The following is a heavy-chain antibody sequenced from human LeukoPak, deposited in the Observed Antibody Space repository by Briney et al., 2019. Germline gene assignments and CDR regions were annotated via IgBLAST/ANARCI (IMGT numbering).Heavy chain of an antibody. V-gene: IGHV1-69*13. D-gene: IGHD5-18*01. CDR3: ARGSPYSYGCYYYYYMDV. Sequence: ASVKVSCKASGGTFTSYAISWVRQAPGQGLEWMGGIIPIFGTANYAQKFQGRVTITADESTSTAYMELSSLRSEDTAVYYCARGSPYSYGCYYYYYMDVWGKGTTVTVSS. CDR2: IIPIFGTA. J-gene: IGHJ6*03. CDR1: GGTFTSYA.